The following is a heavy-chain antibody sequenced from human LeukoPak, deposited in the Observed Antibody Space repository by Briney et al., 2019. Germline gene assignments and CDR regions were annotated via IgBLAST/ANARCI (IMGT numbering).Heavy chain of an antibody. CDR1: GYTFTGYY. V-gene: IGHV1-2*02. CDR3: ARAVLAPSMDV. CDR2: INPNSGGT. J-gene: IGHJ6*02. D-gene: IGHD3-3*02. Sequence: ASVKVSCKASGYTFTGYYMHWVRQAPGQGLEWMGWINPNSGGTNYARKFQGRVTMTRDTSISTAYMELSRLRSDDTAVYYCARAVLAPSMDVWGQGTTVTVSS.